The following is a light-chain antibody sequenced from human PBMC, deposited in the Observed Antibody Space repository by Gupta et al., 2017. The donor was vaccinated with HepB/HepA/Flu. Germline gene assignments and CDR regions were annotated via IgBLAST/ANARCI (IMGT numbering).Light chain of an antibody. CDR1: SRDVGYNH. CDR3: SCYTDTSTLVI. J-gene: IGLJ2*01. V-gene: IGLV2-14*03. Sequence: HFVLSHLDTVSGSPGQCITISWAGTSRDVGYNHVSWFHQHPAKAPKLLILDVSTRPSGVSQHFSGSMYVNTASLTISGLQAGDEAAYYCSCYTDTSTLVIFGGGTKVTVL. CDR2: DVS.